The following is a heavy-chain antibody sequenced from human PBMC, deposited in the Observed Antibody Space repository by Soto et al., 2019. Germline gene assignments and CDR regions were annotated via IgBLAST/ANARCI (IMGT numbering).Heavy chain of an antibody. D-gene: IGHD3-10*01. J-gene: IGHJ5*02. V-gene: IGHV1-18*01. CDR2: IATYNSNK. CDR3: ARVLRGVVNWFDP. Sequence: ASVKVSCKTSGDTFTNFGLSWVRQAPGQGLEWMGWIATYNSNKNYAQKFQGRLTLTTDASTSTGYMELKSLEYDDTAVYYCARVLRGVVNWFDPWGQGTLVTVSS. CDR1: GDTFTNFG.